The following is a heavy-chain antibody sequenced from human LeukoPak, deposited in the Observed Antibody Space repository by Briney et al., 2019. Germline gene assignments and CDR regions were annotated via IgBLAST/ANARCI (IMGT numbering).Heavy chain of an antibody. CDR2: IYRSGST. Sequence: SETLSLTCTVSGYSFSSGYYWGWIRQPPGKGLEWIGSIYRSGSTYYNPSLKSRVTISVDTSKNQFSLKLSSVTAADTAVYYCARDRVVGVVITSSWFDPWGQGTLVTVSS. J-gene: IGHJ5*02. CDR3: ARDRVVGVVITSSWFDP. V-gene: IGHV4-38-2*02. D-gene: IGHD3-3*01. CDR1: GYSFSSGYY.